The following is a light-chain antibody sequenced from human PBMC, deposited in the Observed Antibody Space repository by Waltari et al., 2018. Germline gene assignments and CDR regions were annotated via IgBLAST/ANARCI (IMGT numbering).Light chain of an antibody. J-gene: IGLJ2*01. Sequence: SYDLTQPPSVSVTPGHTASITCSGATLGDRYVSWYQQKPGQSPLLVIYQDIKRPSGIPERFSGSNSGNTATLTISGTQAMDEADYYCQTWDSRTVVFGGGTKLTVL. CDR3: QTWDSRTVV. CDR1: TLGDRY. V-gene: IGLV3-1*01. CDR2: QDI.